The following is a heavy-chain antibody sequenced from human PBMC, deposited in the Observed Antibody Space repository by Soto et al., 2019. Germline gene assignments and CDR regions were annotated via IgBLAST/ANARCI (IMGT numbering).Heavy chain of an antibody. D-gene: IGHD3-10*01. V-gene: IGHV1-69*02. Sequence: QVQLVQSGAEVKKPGSSVRVSCKASGDTFTFYSINWVRQAPGLGLEWMGRINPILSMSNYAQRFQGRVTMTADKFTSTAYMELSSLRSEDTAMYYCASRYGSGYRAFDYWGQGALVTVSS. J-gene: IGHJ4*02. CDR1: GDTFTFYS. CDR2: INPILSMS. CDR3: ASRYGSGYRAFDY.